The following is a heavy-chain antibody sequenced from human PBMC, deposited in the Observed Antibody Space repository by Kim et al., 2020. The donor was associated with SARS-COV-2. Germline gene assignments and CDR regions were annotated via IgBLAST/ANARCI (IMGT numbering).Heavy chain of an antibody. CDR1: GFTFNDHA. V-gene: IGHV3-9*01. D-gene: IGHD3-3*02. CDR3: TKVVLAGALDD. Sequence: GGSLRLSCIASGFTFNDHAMHWVRQAPGKGLEWVSGIMWNSDGIGYADSVKGRFTTSIDNAKNSLYLQMNSLRPEDTALYYCTKVVLAGALDDWGQGAAV. J-gene: IGHJ6*02. CDR2: IMWNSDGI.